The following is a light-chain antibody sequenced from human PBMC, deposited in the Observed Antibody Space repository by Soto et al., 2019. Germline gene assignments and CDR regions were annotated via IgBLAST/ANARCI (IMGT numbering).Light chain of an antibody. V-gene: IGKV1-13*02. J-gene: IGKJ2*01. CDR3: QQFNSYPHT. Sequence: AIQLTQSPSSLSASVGDRVTITCRASQGISSALAWYQQKPGKAPKLLIYDASSLESGVPSRLSGSGSGTDFTLAIISLQPEDFETYYCQQFNSYPHTFGQGTKLEIK. CDR1: QGISSA. CDR2: DAS.